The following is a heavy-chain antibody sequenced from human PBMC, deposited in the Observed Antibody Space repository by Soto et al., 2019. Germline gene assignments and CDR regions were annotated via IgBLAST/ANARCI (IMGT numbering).Heavy chain of an antibody. CDR2: IIPIFGTA. CDR1: GGTFSSYA. J-gene: IGHJ4*02. D-gene: IGHD3-22*01. V-gene: IGHV1-69*06. Sequence: ASVKVSCKASGGTFSSYAISWVRQAPGQGLEWMGGIIPIFGTANYAQKFQGRVTITADKSTSTAYMELSSLRSEDAAVYYCTNPYYDSSGYYFDYWGQGTLVTVSS. CDR3: TNPYYDSSGYYFDY.